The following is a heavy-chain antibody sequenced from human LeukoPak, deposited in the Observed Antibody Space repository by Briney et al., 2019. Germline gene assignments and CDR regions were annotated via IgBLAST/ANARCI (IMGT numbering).Heavy chain of an antibody. J-gene: IGHJ6*02. D-gene: IGHD2-8*01. CDR2: FDPEDGET. V-gene: IGHV1-24*01. CDR3: ATGIIRMDYYYYGMDV. CDR1: GYTLTELS. Sequence: SVKVSCKVSGYTLTELSMHWVRQAPGKGLEWMGGFDPEDGETIYAQKFQGRVTMTEDTSTDTAYMELSSLRSEDTAVYYCATGIIRMDYYYYGMDVWGQGTTVTVSS.